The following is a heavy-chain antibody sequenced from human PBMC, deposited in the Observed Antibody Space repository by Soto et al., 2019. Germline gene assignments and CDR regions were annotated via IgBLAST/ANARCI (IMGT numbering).Heavy chain of an antibody. CDR1: GYTFTAYY. CDR2: IYLRSGVT. CDR3: GSHDYSAFDL. Sequence: ASVKVSCKQYGYTFTAYYLHWIRPVPGQGLECLGWIYLRSGVTNYAQKFQGRITKIRDMSIKTVYMDLGWLTCDDTAVSYSGSHDYSAFDLCGHGTLVTVSS. J-gene: IGHJ5*02. D-gene: IGHD4-4*01. V-gene: IGHV1-2*02.